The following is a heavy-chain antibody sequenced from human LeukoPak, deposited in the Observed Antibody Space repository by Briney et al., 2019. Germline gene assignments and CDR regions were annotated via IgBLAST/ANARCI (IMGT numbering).Heavy chain of an antibody. CDR3: ARDYSGDEDFDY. V-gene: IGHV3-48*03. J-gene: IGHJ4*02. CDR1: GFAFSSYE. D-gene: IGHD5-12*01. Sequence: GGSLRLSCLASGFAFSSYEMNWVRQAPGKGLEWVSFIDNSGVTTYYADSVKGRFTMSRDNAKNSPYLQMNSLRVEDTAMYYCARDYSGDEDFDYWGQGTLVTVSS. CDR2: IDNSGVTT.